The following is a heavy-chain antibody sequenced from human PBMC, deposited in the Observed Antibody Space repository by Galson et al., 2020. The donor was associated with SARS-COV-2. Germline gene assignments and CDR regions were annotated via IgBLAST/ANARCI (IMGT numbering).Heavy chain of an antibody. CDR3: ARQGVNMIVLVTVPGWYFDL. Sequence: SETLSLTCTVSGYSVSTTNYWGWVRQPPGRGLEWIGSVYPSGTTCYNPSLKSRVTISVDTSKNQFSLRLDSVTAADTALYYCARQGVNMIVLVTVPGWYFDLWGRGTLVTVSS. CDR2: VYPSGTT. J-gene: IGHJ2*01. V-gene: IGHV4-38-2*02. CDR1: GYSVSTTNY. D-gene: IGHD3-22*01.